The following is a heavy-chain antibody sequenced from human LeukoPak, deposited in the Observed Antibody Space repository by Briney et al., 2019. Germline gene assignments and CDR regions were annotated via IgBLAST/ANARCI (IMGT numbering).Heavy chain of an antibody. Sequence: SETLSLTCTVSGGSISSNKYYWGWIRQPPGKGLEWIGSIYYSGSTYYDPTLKSRVTIFVDTSKNQFSLKLSSVTAADTAVYYCATPYSGGYQGLDIWGQGTMVTVSS. D-gene: IGHD1-26*01. J-gene: IGHJ3*02. CDR1: GGSISSNKYY. CDR3: ATPYSGGYQGLDI. CDR2: IYYSGST. V-gene: IGHV4-39*01.